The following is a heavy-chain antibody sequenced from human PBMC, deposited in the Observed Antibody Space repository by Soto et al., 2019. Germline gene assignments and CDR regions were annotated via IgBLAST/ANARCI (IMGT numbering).Heavy chain of an antibody. CDR3: SILALTGAHYYYYYMYV. J-gene: IGHJ6*03. D-gene: IGHD3-9*01. CDR2: MYPGDSDT. Sequence: GESLKISCKGSGYSFTTYWIGWVRQMPGKGLEWMGIMYPGDSDTRYSPYFQGQDTFSVDKSNSTAYLQWSSLKASDTAMFFCSILALTGAHYYYYYMYVWGKGTTVTVSS. CDR1: GYSFTTYW. V-gene: IGHV5-51*01.